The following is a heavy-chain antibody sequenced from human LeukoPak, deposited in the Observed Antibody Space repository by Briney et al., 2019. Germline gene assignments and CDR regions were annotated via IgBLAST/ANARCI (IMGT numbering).Heavy chain of an antibody. Sequence: GGSLRLTCAASGFTVSSNYMSWVRQAPGKGLEWVSVIYSGGSTYYADSVKGRFTISRDNSKNTLYLQMNSLRAEDTAVYYCARVSPSDAFDIWGQGTMVTVSS. V-gene: IGHV3-66*02. CDR3: ARVSPSDAFDI. J-gene: IGHJ3*02. CDR1: GFTVSSNY. CDR2: IYSGGST.